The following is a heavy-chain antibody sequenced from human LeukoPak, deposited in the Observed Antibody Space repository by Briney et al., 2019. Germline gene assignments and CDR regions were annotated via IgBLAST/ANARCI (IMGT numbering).Heavy chain of an antibody. V-gene: IGHV4-30-4*01. CDR3: ARVDYYDRRLDY. CDR2: IYYSGST. Sequence: SETLSLTCTVSGGSINRGDYYWSWIRQPPGKGLEWIGYIYYSGSTYYNPSLKSRVTISVDTSKNQFSLKLSSVTAADTAVYYRARVDYYDRRLDYWGQGTLVTVSP. D-gene: IGHD3-22*01. J-gene: IGHJ4*02. CDR1: GGSINRGDYY.